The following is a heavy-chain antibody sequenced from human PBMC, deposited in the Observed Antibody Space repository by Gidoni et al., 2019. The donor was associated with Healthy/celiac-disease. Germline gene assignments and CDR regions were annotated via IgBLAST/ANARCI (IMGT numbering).Heavy chain of an antibody. D-gene: IGHD3-9*01. CDR2: IIPIFGTA. V-gene: IGHV1-69*01. Sequence: QVQLVQSGAEVKKPGSSVKVSCKASGGTFSSYAISWVRQAPGQGLEWMGGIIPIFGTANYAQKFQGRVTITADESTSTAYMELSSLRSEDTAVYYCARERSGYDILTGYQGNYYYGMDVWGQGTTVTVSS. J-gene: IGHJ6*02. CDR3: ARERSGYDILTGYQGNYYYGMDV. CDR1: GGTFSSYA.